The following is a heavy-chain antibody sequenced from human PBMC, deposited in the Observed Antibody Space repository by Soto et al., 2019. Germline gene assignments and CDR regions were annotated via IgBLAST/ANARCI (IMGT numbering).Heavy chain of an antibody. CDR3: ATDQTRLRTTIVRGVRTLVDY. CDR2: IKSKTDGGTT. D-gene: IGHD3-10*01. J-gene: IGHJ4*02. V-gene: IGHV3-15*01. Sequence: EVQLVESGGGLVKPGGSLRLSCAASGFTFTNAWMSWVRQAPGKGLEWVGRIKSKTDGGTTDYAAPVKGRFTISRDDSKNTLYLQMNSLKTEDTAVYYCATDQTRLRTTIVRGVRTLVDYWGQGTLVTVSS. CDR1: GFTFTNAW.